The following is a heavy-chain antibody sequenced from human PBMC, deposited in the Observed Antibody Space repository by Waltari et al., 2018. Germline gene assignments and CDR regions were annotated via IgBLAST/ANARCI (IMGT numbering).Heavy chain of an antibody. CDR1: GFTFRRYS. Sequence: EVQLVESGGGLVQPGGSLRLSCAASGFTFRRYSMNGVRQAPGKGLEWVAYISSSSSTIYYADSVKGRFTISRDNAKNSLYLQMNSLRAEDTAVYYCAREADNWNYYYYYYMDVWGKGTTVTVS. CDR3: AREADNWNYYYYYYMDV. V-gene: IGHV3-48*01. CDR2: ISSSSSTI. D-gene: IGHD1-20*01. J-gene: IGHJ6*03.